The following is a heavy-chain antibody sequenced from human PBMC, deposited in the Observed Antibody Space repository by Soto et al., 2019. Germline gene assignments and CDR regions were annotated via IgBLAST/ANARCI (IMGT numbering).Heavy chain of an antibody. CDR2: IYYSGST. J-gene: IGHJ6*02. D-gene: IGHD1-26*01. Sequence: QLQLQESGPGLVKPSETLSLTCTVSGGSISSSSYYWGWIRQPPGKGLEWIGSIYYSGSTYYNPSLKSRVTISVDTSKNQFSLKLSSVTAADTAVYYCAKTSGSYGHYYGMDVWGQGTTVTVSS. CDR1: GGSISSSSYY. V-gene: IGHV4-39*01. CDR3: AKTSGSYGHYYGMDV.